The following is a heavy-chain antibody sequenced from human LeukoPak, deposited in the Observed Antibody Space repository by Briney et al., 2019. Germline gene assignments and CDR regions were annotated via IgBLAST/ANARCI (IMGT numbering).Heavy chain of an antibody. D-gene: IGHD4-17*01. CDR1: GYTLTSYG. V-gene: IGHV1-18*01. J-gene: IGHJ4*02. Sequence: ASVKVSCKASGYTLTSYGISWVRQAPGQGLEWMGWISAYNGNTNYAQKFQGRVTMTRNTSISTAYMELSSLRSEDTAVYYCARVDGDYLPYYFDYWGQGTLVTVSS. CDR3: ARVDGDYLPYYFDY. CDR2: ISAYNGNT.